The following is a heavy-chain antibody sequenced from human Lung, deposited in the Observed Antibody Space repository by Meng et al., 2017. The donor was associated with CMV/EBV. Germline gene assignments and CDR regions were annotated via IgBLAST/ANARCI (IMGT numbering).Heavy chain of an antibody. CDR3: ARDQGLVFGEVIPYFDY. J-gene: IGHJ4*02. V-gene: IGHV3-21*01. CDR1: GFPFERYG. CDR2: ISSSSSHI. Sequence: ESLKISXAASGFPFERYGINWVRQAPGQGLEWVSSISSSSSHIHYADSVKGRFTISRDYATNSVFLQMNTLRVDDTALYYCARDQGLVFGEVIPYFDYWGQG. D-gene: IGHD3-3*01.